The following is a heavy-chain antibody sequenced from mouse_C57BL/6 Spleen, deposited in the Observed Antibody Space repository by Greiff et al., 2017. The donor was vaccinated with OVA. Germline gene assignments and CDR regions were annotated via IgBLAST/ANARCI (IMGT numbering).Heavy chain of an antibody. CDR3: ATTVVAMDAMDY. D-gene: IGHD1-1*01. Sequence: VHVKQSGPELVKPGASVKISCKASGYSFTGYYMNWVKQSPEKSLEWIGEINPSTGGTTYNQKFKAKATLTVDKSSSTAYMQLKSLTSEDSAVYYCATTVVAMDAMDYWGQGTSVTVSS. J-gene: IGHJ4*01. V-gene: IGHV1-42*01. CDR2: INPSTGGT. CDR1: GYSFTGYY.